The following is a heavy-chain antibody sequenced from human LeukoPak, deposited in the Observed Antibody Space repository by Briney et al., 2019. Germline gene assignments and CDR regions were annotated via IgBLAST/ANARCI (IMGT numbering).Heavy chain of an antibody. Sequence: GGSLRLSCAASGFTFSNYWMSWVRQAPGKGLEWAANIKQDGSEKYYVDSVKGRFTISRDNAKNSLYLQMNSLRAEDTAVYYCARDVATFNYFDYWGQGTLVTVSS. CDR2: IKQDGSEK. D-gene: IGHD5-12*01. J-gene: IGHJ4*02. CDR3: ARDVATFNYFDY. CDR1: GFTFSNYW. V-gene: IGHV3-7*03.